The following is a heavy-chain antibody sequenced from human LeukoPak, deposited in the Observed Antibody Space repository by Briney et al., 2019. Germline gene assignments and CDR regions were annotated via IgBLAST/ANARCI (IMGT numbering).Heavy chain of an antibody. D-gene: IGHD5-18*01. CDR3: ARELGQYTYGYWFDY. CDR2: IYTSEST. Sequence: PSETLSLTCTVSGGSIKSGSYYWSWIRQPAGKGLEWIGRIYTSESTNYNPSLKSRVTISVDTSKNQFPLNLNSVTAADTAVYYCARELGQYTYGYWFDYWGQGTLVTVSS. V-gene: IGHV4-61*02. J-gene: IGHJ4*02. CDR1: GGSIKSGSYY.